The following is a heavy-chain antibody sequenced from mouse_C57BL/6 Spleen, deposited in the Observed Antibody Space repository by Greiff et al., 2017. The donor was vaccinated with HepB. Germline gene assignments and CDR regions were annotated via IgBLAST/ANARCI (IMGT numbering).Heavy chain of an antibody. CDR2: ICSGGSYT. Sequence: EVMLVVSGGDLVKPGGSLKLSCAASGFTFSSYGLSWVRQIPDKRLEWVATICSGGSYTYYPDIVKGRFTISRDNSKNTLYLQMSSLKSEDTAMYYCARHSSGSSWFAYWGQGTLVTVSA. D-gene: IGHD1-1*01. V-gene: IGHV5-6*02. CDR1: GFTFSSYG. CDR3: ARHSSGSSWFAY. J-gene: IGHJ3*01.